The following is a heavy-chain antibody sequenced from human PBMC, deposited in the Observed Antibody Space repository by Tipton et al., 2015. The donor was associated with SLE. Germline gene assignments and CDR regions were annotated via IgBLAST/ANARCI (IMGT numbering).Heavy chain of an antibody. CDR3: ARQSYPGLVVYAHNWFDP. CDR1: GGSISSYY. V-gene: IGHV4-59*08. CDR2: IYYSGST. D-gene: IGHD2-8*02. J-gene: IGHJ5*02. Sequence: TLSLTCTVSGGSISSYYWSWIRQPPGKGLEWIGYIYYSGSTNYNPSLKSRVTISVDTSKNQFPLKLSSVTAADTAVYYCARQSYPGLVVYAHNWFDPWGQGTLVTVSS.